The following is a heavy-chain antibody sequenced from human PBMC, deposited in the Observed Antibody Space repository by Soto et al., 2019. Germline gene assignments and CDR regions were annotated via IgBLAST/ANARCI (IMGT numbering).Heavy chain of an antibody. J-gene: IGHJ5*02. V-gene: IGHV4-30-4*01. CDR2: IYYSGST. D-gene: IGHD3-3*01. Sequence: LSLTCTVSGGSISSGDYYWSWIRQPPGKGLEWIGYIYYSGSTYYNPSLKSRVTISVDTSKNQFSLKLSSVTAADTAVYYCARVVYNPTYYDFWSGYPDNWFDPWGQGTLVTVSS. CDR3: ARVVYNPTYYDFWSGYPDNWFDP. CDR1: GGSISSGDYY.